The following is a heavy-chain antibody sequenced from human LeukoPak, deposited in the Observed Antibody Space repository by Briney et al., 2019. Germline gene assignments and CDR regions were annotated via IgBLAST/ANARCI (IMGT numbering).Heavy chain of an antibody. D-gene: IGHD3-16*01. CDR2: IKQDGSEK. CDR1: GFTFSSYW. V-gene: IGHV3-7*01. CDR3: ARGGYDYVWGSFDY. J-gene: IGHJ4*02. Sequence: PGGSLRLSCAASGFTFSSYWMSWVRQAPGKGLEWVANIKQDGSEKYYVDSVKGRFTISRDNAKNSLYLQMNSLRAEDTAVYYCARGGYDYVWGSFDYWGQGTLVTVSS.